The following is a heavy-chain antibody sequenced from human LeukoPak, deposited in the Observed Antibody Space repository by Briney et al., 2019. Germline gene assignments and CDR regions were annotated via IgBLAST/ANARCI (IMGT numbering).Heavy chain of an antibody. V-gene: IGHV3-30-3*01. CDR2: ISYDGSNR. J-gene: IGHJ4*02. CDR3: ARAGNILTGYYSPYFDY. CDR1: GFTISAYA. D-gene: IGHD3-9*01. Sequence: GGSLRLSCAASGFTISAYAMHWVRQAPGKGLEWLSVISYDGSNRDDADSVKGRFIISRDNSKNTLYLQLNSLRTEDTAVYFCARAGNILTGYYSPYFDYWGQGALVTVSS.